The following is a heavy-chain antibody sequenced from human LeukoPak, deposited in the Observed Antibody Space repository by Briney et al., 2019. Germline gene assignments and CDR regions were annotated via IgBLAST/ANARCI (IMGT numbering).Heavy chain of an antibody. Sequence: GGSLRLSCAASGFSVSSNSMTWVRQAPGKGLEWVSVFYSGDSTTYYADSVKGRFTISTDVAKNSLYLQMNSLRAEDTAVYYCARMIAVAGPYYFDYWGQGTLLTVSS. CDR3: ARMIAVAGPYYFDY. CDR2: FYSGDSTT. J-gene: IGHJ4*02. D-gene: IGHD6-19*01. CDR1: GFSVSSNS. V-gene: IGHV3-53*01.